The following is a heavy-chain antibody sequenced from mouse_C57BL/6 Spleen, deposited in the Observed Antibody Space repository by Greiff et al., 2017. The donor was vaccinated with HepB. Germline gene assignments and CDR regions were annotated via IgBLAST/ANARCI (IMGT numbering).Heavy chain of an antibody. Sequence: VQLKESVAELVRPGASVKLSCTASGFNIKNTYMHWVKQRPEQGLEWIGRIDPANGNTKYAPKFQGKATITADTSSNTAYLQLSSLTSEDTAIYYCARGDYGSSYWFAYWGQGTLVTVSA. CDR1: GFNIKNTY. V-gene: IGHV14-3*01. J-gene: IGHJ3*01. CDR3: ARGDYGSSYWFAY. CDR2: IDPANGNT. D-gene: IGHD1-1*01.